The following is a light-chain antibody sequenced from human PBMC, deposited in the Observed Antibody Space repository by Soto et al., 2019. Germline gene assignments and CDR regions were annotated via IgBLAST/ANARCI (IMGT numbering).Light chain of an antibody. CDR2: GES. CDR3: QSYDSSLSGVV. CDR1: SSNIGAGYD. J-gene: IGLJ2*01. V-gene: IGLV1-40*01. Sequence: QLVLTQPPSVSGAPGQRVTISCTGSSSNIGAGYDVHWYQQLPGTAPKLLIYGESNRPSGVPDRFSGSKSGTSASLAITGLQAEDEADYYCQSYDSSLSGVVFGGGTKLTVL.